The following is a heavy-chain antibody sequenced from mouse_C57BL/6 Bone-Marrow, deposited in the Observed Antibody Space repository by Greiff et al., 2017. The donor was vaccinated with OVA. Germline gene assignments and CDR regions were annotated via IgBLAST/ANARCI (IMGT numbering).Heavy chain of an antibody. D-gene: IGHD2-5*01. V-gene: IGHV1-50*01. CDR1: GYTFTSYW. J-gene: IGHJ2*01. CDR3: ARTPYYSNLFDY. CDR2: IDPSDSYT. Sequence: QVQLQQPGAELVKPGASVKLSCKASGYTFTSYWMQWVKQRPGQGLEWIGEIDPSDSYTNYNQKFKGKATLTVDTSSSTAYMQLSSLTSEDSAVYYCARTPYYSNLFDYWGQGTTLTVSS.